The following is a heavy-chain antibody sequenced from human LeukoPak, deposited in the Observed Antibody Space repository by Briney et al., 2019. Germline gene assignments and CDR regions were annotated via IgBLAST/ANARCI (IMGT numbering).Heavy chain of an antibody. J-gene: IGHJ6*02. CDR1: GGSISSSSYY. Sequence: SETLSLTCTVSGGSISSSSYYWGWLRQPPGKGLEWIVSIYYSGSTYYNPSLKSRVTISVDTSKNQFSLKLSSVTAADTAVYYCARPYYYDSSSRGMDVWGQGTTVTVSS. D-gene: IGHD3-22*01. V-gene: IGHV4-39*01. CDR2: IYYSGST. CDR3: ARPYYYDSSSRGMDV.